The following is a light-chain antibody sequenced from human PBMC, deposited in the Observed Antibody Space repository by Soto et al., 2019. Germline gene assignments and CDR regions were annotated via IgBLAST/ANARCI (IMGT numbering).Light chain of an antibody. Sequence: QSALAQPPSASGSPGQSVTISCTGTSSDIGGYNEVSWYQHHPGKAPKLMIYDVTKRPSGVPDRFSGSRSGNTASLTVSGLQAEDEADYYCSSYAGSNNYVFGSGTKLTVL. V-gene: IGLV2-8*01. CDR3: SSYAGSNNYV. J-gene: IGLJ1*01. CDR2: DVT. CDR1: SSDIGGYNE.